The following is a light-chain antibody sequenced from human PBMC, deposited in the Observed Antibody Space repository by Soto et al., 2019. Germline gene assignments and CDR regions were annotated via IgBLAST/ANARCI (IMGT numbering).Light chain of an antibody. J-gene: IGKJ1*01. V-gene: IGKV1-39*01. Sequence: DIQMTQSPSSLSASVGDRVTITCRASQSISSNLNWYQQKPGKAPKLLIYTAASLQSGVPSRLSGSGSGTDFTLTIASLPLEDFATYYCQQSNSLPPTFGQGTKVEIK. CDR1: QSISSN. CDR3: QQSNSLPPT. CDR2: TAA.